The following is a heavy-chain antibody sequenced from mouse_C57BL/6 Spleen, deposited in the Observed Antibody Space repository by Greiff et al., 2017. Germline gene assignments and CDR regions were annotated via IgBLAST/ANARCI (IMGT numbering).Heavy chain of an antibody. CDR1: GYAFSSSW. D-gene: IGHD3-2*02. V-gene: IGHV1-82*01. Sequence: VKLQQSGPELVKPGASVKISCKASGYAFSSSWMNWVKQRPGKGLEWIGRIYPGDGDTNYNGKFKGKATLTADKSSSTAYMQLSSLTSEDSAVYFCAPTAQATLYAMDYWGQGTSVTVSS. J-gene: IGHJ4*01. CDR3: APTAQATLYAMDY. CDR2: IYPGDGDT.